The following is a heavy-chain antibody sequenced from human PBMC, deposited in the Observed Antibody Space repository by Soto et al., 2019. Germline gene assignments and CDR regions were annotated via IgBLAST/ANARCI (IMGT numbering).Heavy chain of an antibody. Sequence: SETLSLTCAVSGVSIHNSHSFWGWIRQPPGRGLEFIGSVYYSGGANYNPSLKSRVTVSIDTSNNQFSLRVNSVTAADTAVYYCGRVVEGATRHTDFDSWGQGILVTVSS. V-gene: IGHV4-39*01. CDR3: GRVVEGATRHTDFDS. D-gene: IGHD2-15*01. J-gene: IGHJ5*01. CDR2: VYYSGGA. CDR1: GVSIHNSHSF.